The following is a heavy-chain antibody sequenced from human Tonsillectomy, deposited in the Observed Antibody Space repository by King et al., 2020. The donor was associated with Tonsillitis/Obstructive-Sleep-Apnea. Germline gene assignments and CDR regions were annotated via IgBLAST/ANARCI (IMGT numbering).Heavy chain of an antibody. Sequence: QLQESGPGLVKPSETLSLTCTVSGDSISTNNYYWGWIRQPPGKGLHWIGSIYYTGDTYYNSSLTSRVTISVDTSKNRFSLKLSSVTAADTAVYYCARARRGGATFIDYWGQGTLVTVSS. D-gene: IGHD1-26*01. V-gene: IGHV4-39*01. CDR1: GDSISTNNYY. CDR3: ARARRGGATFIDY. J-gene: IGHJ4*02. CDR2: IYYTGDT.